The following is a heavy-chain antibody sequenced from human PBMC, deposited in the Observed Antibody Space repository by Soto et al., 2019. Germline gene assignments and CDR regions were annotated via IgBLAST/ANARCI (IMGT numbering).Heavy chain of an antibody. CDR3: ARQESVTGPFRSRGSAP. Sequence: PSETLSLTCTVSGGSISVGAYYWGWIRQPPGKGLEWIGTIYYTGSTYYNPSLKSRVTISVDTSKNQFSLKLNSVTAADTAVYYCARQESVTGPFRSRGSAPWGQGTLVTVSS. V-gene: IGHV4-39*01. CDR1: GGSISVGAYY. D-gene: IGHD1-20*01. CDR2: IYYTGST. J-gene: IGHJ5*02.